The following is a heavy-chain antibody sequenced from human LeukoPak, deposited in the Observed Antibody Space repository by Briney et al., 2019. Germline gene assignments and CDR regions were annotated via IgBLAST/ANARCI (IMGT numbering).Heavy chain of an antibody. CDR2: ISGSGAST. V-gene: IGHV3-21*01. D-gene: IGHD2/OR15-2a*01. Sequence: GGSLRLSCAASGFTLSSYSMSWVRQAPGKGLEWVSSISGSGASTYYADSVKGRFTISRDNAKNSLYLQMKSLRAEDTAVYYCARGKTSQNIVTRKTYNWFDPWGQGTLVTVSS. CDR1: GFTLSSYS. J-gene: IGHJ5*02. CDR3: ARGKTSQNIVTRKTYNWFDP.